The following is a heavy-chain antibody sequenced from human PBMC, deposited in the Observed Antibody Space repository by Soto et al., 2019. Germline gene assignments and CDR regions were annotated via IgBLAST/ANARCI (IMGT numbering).Heavy chain of an antibody. CDR1: GYTFTSYG. Sequence: QVQLVQCGAEVKKPGASVKVSCKASGYTFTSYGISWVRQAPGQGLEWMGWISAYNGNTNYAQKLQGRVTMTTDTSTSTAYMELRSLRSDDTAVYYCARDPALFVGADLPGDYSYGMDVWGQGTTVTVSS. CDR3: ARDPALFVGADLPGDYSYGMDV. D-gene: IGHD2-21*02. CDR2: ISAYNGNT. J-gene: IGHJ6*02. V-gene: IGHV1-18*04.